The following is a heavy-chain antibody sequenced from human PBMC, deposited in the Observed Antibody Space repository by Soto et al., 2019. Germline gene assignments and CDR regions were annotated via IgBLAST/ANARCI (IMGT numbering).Heavy chain of an antibody. CDR1: GGSVSSGSYY. CDR3: ARDGRYYDSSGYSDYYYYGMDV. J-gene: IGHJ6*02. CDR2: IYYSGST. V-gene: IGHV4-61*01. D-gene: IGHD3-22*01. Sequence: QVQLQESGPGLVKPSETLSLTCTVSGGSVSSGSYYWSWIRPPPGKGLEWIGYIYYSGSTNYNPSLKSRVTISVDTSKNQFSLKLSSVTAADTAVYYCARDGRYYDSSGYSDYYYYGMDVWGQGTTVTVSS.